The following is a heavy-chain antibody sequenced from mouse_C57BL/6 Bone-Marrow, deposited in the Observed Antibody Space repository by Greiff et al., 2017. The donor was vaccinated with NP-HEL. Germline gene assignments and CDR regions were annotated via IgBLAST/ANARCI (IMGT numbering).Heavy chain of an antibody. D-gene: IGHD2-5*01. CDR1: GYTFTSYW. CDR3: ARCSNYFYWYFDV. V-gene: IGHV1-53*01. J-gene: IGHJ1*03. Sequence: QVQLQQSGAELVKPGASVKLSCKASGYTFTSYWMHWVKQRPGQGLEWIGNINPSNGGTNYNEKFKSKATLTVDKSSSTAYMQLSSLTSEDSAVYYCARCSNYFYWYFDVWGTGTTVTVSS. CDR2: INPSNGGT.